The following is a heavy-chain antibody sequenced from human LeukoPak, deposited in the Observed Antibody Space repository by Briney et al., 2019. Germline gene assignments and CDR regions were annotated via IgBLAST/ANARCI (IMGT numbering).Heavy chain of an antibody. CDR2: ISSSSSYI. V-gene: IGHV3-21*01. CDR3: AKVYYDSSGYYSQGDYFDY. D-gene: IGHD3-22*01. Sequence: GGSLRLSCAASGFTFSSYSMNWVRQAPGKGLEWVSSISSSSSYIYYADSVKGRFTISRDNAKNSLYLQMNSLRAEDTAEYYCAKVYYDSSGYYSQGDYFDYWGQGTLVTVSS. CDR1: GFTFSSYS. J-gene: IGHJ4*02.